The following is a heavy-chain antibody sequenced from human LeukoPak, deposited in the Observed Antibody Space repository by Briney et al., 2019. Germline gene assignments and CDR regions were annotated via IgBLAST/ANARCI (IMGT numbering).Heavy chain of an antibody. Sequence: SVKVSCKASGGTFSSYAISWVRQAPRQGLEWMGRIIPIFGIANYAQKFQGRVTITADKSTSTAYMELSSLRSEDTAVYYCARDRYCGGDCYSNFDYWGQGTLVTVSS. CDR3: ARDRYCGGDCYSNFDY. J-gene: IGHJ4*02. V-gene: IGHV1-69*04. CDR1: GGTFSSYA. CDR2: IIPIFGIA. D-gene: IGHD2-21*02.